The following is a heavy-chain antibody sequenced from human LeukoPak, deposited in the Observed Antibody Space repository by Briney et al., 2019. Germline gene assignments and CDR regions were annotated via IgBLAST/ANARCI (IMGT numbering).Heavy chain of an antibody. V-gene: IGHV4-31*03. CDR1: GGSVSSGGYY. CDR2: IYYSGTT. Sequence: PSETLSLTCTVSGGSVSSGGYYWSWIRQHPGAGLEWIGYIYYSGTTYYNPSLKSRLTISLDTSKNQFSLKLTSVTAAGTAVYYCATAAQNWNNAPYFDFWGQETLVTVSS. D-gene: IGHD1-1*01. J-gene: IGHJ4*02. CDR3: ATAAQNWNNAPYFDF.